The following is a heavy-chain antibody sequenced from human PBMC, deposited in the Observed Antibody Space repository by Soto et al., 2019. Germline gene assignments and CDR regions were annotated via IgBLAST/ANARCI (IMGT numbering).Heavy chain of an antibody. D-gene: IGHD1-1*01. V-gene: IGHV4-38-2*02. CDR3: AREKVGTTFFDN. J-gene: IGHJ4*02. CDR1: GFAISRGYY. CDR2: IYPSVSS. Sequence: SETRSLTCNVAGFAISRGYYWSYVRQPPGKGLEWIGSIYPSVSSYHNPSLESRLTLSIDPSKNQFTLKLASVTAADTALYYCAREKVGTTFFDNWGQGTLVTVSS.